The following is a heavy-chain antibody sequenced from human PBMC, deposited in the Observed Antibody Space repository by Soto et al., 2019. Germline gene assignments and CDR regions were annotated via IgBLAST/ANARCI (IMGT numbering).Heavy chain of an antibody. CDR1: GGTFSGYT. J-gene: IGHJ4*02. CDR3: ARPARNYYGSGSYWDPPDY. V-gene: IGHV1-69*02. D-gene: IGHD3-10*01. Sequence: QVQLVQSGAEVKKPGSSVKVSCKASGGTFSGYTISWVRQAPGQGLEWMGRFISILGIANYAPKFQVRVTITADKSTSTAYMELSSLRSEDTAVYYCARPARNYYGSGSYWDPPDYWGQGTLVTVSS. CDR2: FISILGIA.